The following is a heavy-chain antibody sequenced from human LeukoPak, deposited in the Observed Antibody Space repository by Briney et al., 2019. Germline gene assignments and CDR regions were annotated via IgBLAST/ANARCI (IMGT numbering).Heavy chain of an antibody. CDR1: EFTFSSYG. J-gene: IGHJ4*02. V-gene: IGHV3-23*01. D-gene: IGHD6-13*01. CDR3: AKDHRSSWYVYYFDY. Sequence: GGSLRLSCAASEFTFSSYGMNWVRQAPGKGLEWVSAISGSGGTTYYTDSVKGRFTISRDNSKNTLYLQMNSLRAEDTAVYYCAKDHRSSWYVYYFDYWGQGTLVTVSS. CDR2: ISGSGGTT.